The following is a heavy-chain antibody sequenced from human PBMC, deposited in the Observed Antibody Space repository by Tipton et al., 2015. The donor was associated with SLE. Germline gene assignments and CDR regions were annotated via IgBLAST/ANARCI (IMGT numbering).Heavy chain of an antibody. CDR3: ARGIAAADGY. J-gene: IGHJ4*02. Sequence: TLSLTCTVSGGSISSYYWSWIRQPPGKGLEWIGYIYYSGSTNYNPSLKSRVTISVDTSKNQFSLKLSSVTAADTAAYYCARGIAAADGYWGQGTLVTVSS. CDR2: IYYSGST. CDR1: GGSISSYY. D-gene: IGHD6-13*01. V-gene: IGHV4-59*01.